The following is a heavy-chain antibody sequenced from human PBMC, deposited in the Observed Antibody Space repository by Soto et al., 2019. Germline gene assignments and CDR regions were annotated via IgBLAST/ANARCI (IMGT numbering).Heavy chain of an antibody. V-gene: IGHV5-51*01. Sequence: GESLKISCKASGYSFTTYWIGWVRQMPGKGLEWMGIIYPYDSETRYSPSFQGQVTISADKSISAAYLQWSSLKASDTAMYYCARHVVRATRGNFGYLGKGTLVAVSS. J-gene: IGHJ4*02. CDR3: ARHVVRATRGNFGY. CDR1: GYSFTTYW. D-gene: IGHD1-26*01. CDR2: IYPYDSET.